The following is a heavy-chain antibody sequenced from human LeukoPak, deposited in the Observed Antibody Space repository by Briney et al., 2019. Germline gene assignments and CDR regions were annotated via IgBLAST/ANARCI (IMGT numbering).Heavy chain of an antibody. D-gene: IGHD3-3*01. CDR1: GGSFSGYY. J-gene: IGHJ5*02. CDR3: ARADPFGVVIRRGVWWFDP. CDR2: INHSGST. V-gene: IGHV4-34*01. Sequence: SETLSLTCAVYGGSFSGYYWSLIRQPPGKGLEWIGEINHSGSTNYNPSLKSRVTISVDTSKNQFSLKLSSVTAADTAVYYCARADPFGVVIRRGVWWFDPWGQGTLVTVSS.